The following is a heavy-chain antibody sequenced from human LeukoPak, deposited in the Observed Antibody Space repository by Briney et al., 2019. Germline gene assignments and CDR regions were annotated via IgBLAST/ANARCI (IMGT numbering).Heavy chain of an antibody. Sequence: GGSLRLSCAASGFTFSTYEMHWVRQAPGKGLEWVSSIGTGGQTKYYVDSVEGRFTISRDNSKNTVYLQMNSLRAEDTAVYYCAKRGYGDYGKFDYWGQGTLVTVSS. CDR3: AKRGYGDYGKFDY. V-gene: IGHV3-48*03. CDR1: GFTFSTYE. CDR2: IGTGGQTK. J-gene: IGHJ4*02. D-gene: IGHD4-17*01.